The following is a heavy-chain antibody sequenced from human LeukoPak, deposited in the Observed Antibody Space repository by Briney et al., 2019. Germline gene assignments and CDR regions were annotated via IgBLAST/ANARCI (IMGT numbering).Heavy chain of an antibody. CDR1: GGSISSGGYY. D-gene: IGHD6-13*01. J-gene: IGHJ4*02. CDR3: ARGLRREQQKINYFDY. CDR2: IYYSGST. Sequence: PSETLSLTCTVSGGSISSGGYYWSWIRQHPGKGLEWIGYIYYSGSTNYNPSLKSRVTISVDTSKNQFSLKLSSVTAADTAVYYCARGLRREQQKINYFDYWGQGTLVTVSS. V-gene: IGHV4-61*08.